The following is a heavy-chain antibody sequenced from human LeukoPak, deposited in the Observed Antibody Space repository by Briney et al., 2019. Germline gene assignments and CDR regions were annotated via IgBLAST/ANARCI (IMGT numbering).Heavy chain of an antibody. Sequence: GGSVRLSCAASGFTFSSHWMSWVRQAPGKGLEWVANIKQDGSEKYYVDSVKGRFTISRDNAKNSLYLQMNSLRAEDTAVYYCARAGEMATITDRWGQGTLVTVSS. D-gene: IGHD5-24*01. J-gene: IGHJ5*02. CDR2: IKQDGSEK. V-gene: IGHV3-7*01. CDR3: ARAGEMATITDR. CDR1: GFTFSSHW.